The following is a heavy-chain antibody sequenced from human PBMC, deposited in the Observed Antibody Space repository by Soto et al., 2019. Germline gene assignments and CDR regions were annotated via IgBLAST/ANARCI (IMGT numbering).Heavy chain of an antibody. J-gene: IGHJ6*02. CDR2: IKQDGSEK. Sequence: TGGSLRLSCAASGFTFSSYWMSWVRQAPGKGLEWVANIKQDGSEKYYVDSVKGRFTISRDKAKNSLYLQMNSLRAEDTAVYYCARRVTLDYYYYYGMDVWGQATTVTVYS. D-gene: IGHD5-18*01. CDR3: ARRVTLDYYYYYGMDV. CDR1: GFTFSSYW. V-gene: IGHV3-7*01.